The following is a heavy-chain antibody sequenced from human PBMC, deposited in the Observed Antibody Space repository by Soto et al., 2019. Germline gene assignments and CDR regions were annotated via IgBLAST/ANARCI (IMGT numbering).Heavy chain of an antibody. D-gene: IGHD3-22*01. J-gene: IGHJ4*02. CDR2: IKQDGSEK. CDR3: ARNYYDSSGYYYDWDY. V-gene: IGHV3-7*05. Sequence: GGSLRLSCAASGFTFSSYWMSWVRQAPGKGLEWVANIKQDGSEKYYVDSVKGRFTISRDNAKNSLYLQMNSLRAEDTAVYYCARNYYDSSGYYYDWDYWGQGTLVTVSS. CDR1: GFTFSSYW.